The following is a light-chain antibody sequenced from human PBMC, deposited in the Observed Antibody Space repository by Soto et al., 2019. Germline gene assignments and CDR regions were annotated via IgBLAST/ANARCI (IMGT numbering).Light chain of an antibody. CDR3: QQYASYSPT. V-gene: IGKV1-5*01. CDR2: DAS. J-gene: IGKJ1*01. Sequence: DMQMTQSPSTLSASVGERVAITCRASQSINNWLAWYQLKPGKAPKLLIYDASTLESGVPSRFSGSGSGTEFTLTISSLQPDDFATYYCQQYASYSPTFGQGTKVDI. CDR1: QSINNW.